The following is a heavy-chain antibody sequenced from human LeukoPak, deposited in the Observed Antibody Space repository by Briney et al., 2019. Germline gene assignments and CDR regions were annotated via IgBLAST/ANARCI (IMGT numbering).Heavy chain of an antibody. CDR1: GFTFSSYS. CDR2: ISSSSSYI. Sequence: GGSLRLSCAASGFTFSSYSMNWVRQAPGKGLEWVSSISSSSSYIYYADSVKGRFTISRDNAKNSLYLQMNSLRAEDTAVYYCARRITIFGVVILDAFDIWGQGTMVTVSS. CDR3: ARRITIFGVVILDAFDI. V-gene: IGHV3-21*01. J-gene: IGHJ3*02. D-gene: IGHD3-3*01.